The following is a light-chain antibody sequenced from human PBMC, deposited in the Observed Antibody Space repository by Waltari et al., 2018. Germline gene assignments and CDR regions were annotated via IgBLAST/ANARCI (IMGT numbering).Light chain of an antibody. J-gene: IGKJ1*01. CDR2: GAS. CDR1: QSVSSN. V-gene: IGKV3-15*01. Sequence: EIVMTQAPATLSVSPGERAPLTCRASQSVSSNLAWYQQKPGQAPRLLIYGASTRATGIPARFSGSGSGTEFTLTISSLQSEDFALYYCHHYNNWLLWTFGQGTKVEIK. CDR3: HHYNNWLLWT.